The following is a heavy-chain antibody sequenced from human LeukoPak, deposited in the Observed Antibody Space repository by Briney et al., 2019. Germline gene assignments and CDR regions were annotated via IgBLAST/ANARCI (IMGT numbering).Heavy chain of an antibody. Sequence: SETLSLTCTVAGGSISSYYWSWIRQPPGKGLEWIGYIYYSGSTNYNPSLKSRVTISVDTSKNQFSLKLSSVTAADTAVYYCARETVAGTFDYWGQGTLVTVSS. CDR1: GGSISSYY. CDR2: IYYSGST. J-gene: IGHJ4*02. V-gene: IGHV4-59*01. D-gene: IGHD6-19*01. CDR3: ARETVAGTFDY.